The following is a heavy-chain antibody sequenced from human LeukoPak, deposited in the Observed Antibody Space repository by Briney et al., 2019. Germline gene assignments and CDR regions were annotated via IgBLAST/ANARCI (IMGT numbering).Heavy chain of an antibody. CDR1: GYSFPSYW. V-gene: IGHV5-51*01. J-gene: IGHJ6*02. CDR3: ARLGDVNYYGSGSYYKMIYYYYGMDV. CDR2: LYPGDSDH. D-gene: IGHD3-10*01. Sequence: GESLKISCKGSGYSFPSYWIGWVRQIPGKGLEWMGILYPGDSDHRYSPSFQGQVTIRADNYNSTAYLQWSSMKASDTAMYYCARLGDVNYYGSGSYYKMIYYYYGMDVWGQGTTVTV.